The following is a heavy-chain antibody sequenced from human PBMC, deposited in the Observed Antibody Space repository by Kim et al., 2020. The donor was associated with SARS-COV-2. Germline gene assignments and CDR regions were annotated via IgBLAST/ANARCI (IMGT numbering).Heavy chain of an antibody. CDR1: GGSISSSSYY. CDR3: ARDLRFPLWIQLAGVFDY. V-gene: IGHV4-39*07. D-gene: IGHD5-18*01. Sequence: SETLSLTCTVSGGSISSSSYYWGWIRQPPGKGLEWIGSIYYSGSTYYNPSLKSRVTISVDTSKNQFSLKLSSVTAADTAVYYCARDLRFPLWIQLAGVFDYWGQGTLVTVSS. CDR2: IYYSGST. J-gene: IGHJ4*02.